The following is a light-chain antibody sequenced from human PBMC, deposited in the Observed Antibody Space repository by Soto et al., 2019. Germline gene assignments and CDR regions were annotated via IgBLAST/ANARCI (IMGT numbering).Light chain of an antibody. CDR3: ATWDDDLYTPI. CDR1: SSDVGKYDY. J-gene: IGLJ2*01. CDR2: EVS. V-gene: IGLV2-8*01. Sequence: QSVLTQPPSASGSPGQSVTISCTGTSSDVGKYDYVSWFQHHPGKAPKLIIYEVSKRPSGVPDRFSGSKSGTSASLAITGLRSDDEADYYCATWDDDLYTPIIGGGTKVTVL.